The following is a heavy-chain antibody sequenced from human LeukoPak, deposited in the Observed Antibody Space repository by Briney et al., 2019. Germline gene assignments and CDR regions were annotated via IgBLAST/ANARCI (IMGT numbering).Heavy chain of an antibody. CDR3: AKEGGYFDWPFTFDY. J-gene: IGHJ4*02. CDR2: ITSDGFST. V-gene: IGHV3-74*03. CDR1: AFSFSATW. D-gene: IGHD3-9*01. Sequence: GGSLRLSCAASAFSFSATWMHWVRQSPGKGLVWVARITSDGFSTTYAESVKSRFTISRDNAKNTLSLQMNTLRAEDTAVYYCAKEGGYFDWPFTFDYWGQGTLVTVSS.